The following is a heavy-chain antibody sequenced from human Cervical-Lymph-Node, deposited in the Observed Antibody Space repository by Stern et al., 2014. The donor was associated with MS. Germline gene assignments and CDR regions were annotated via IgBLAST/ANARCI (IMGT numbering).Heavy chain of an antibody. V-gene: IGHV5-51*03. CDR2: IILGDSDT. D-gene: IGHD2-15*01. Sequence: EVQLVQSGAEVKKPGESLMISCKGFGYSYTNYGIGWVRQMPGKGLEWIGIIILGDSDTRYSPSFQGQVTISADKSISTAYLQWSSLQASDTAIYYCARRTNGYRTFDYWGQGTLVTVSS. J-gene: IGHJ4*02. CDR1: GYSYTNYG. CDR3: ARRTNGYRTFDY.